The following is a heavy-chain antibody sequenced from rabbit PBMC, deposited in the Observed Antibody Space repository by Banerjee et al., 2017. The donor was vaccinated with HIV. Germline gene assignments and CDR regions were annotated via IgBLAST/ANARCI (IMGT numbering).Heavy chain of an antibody. CDR1: GFDFSSDA. CDR2: IYNGDGST. CDR3: ARDTGTSFSTYGMDL. Sequence: EESGGDLVQPEGSLTLTCKVSGFDFSSDAMCWVRQAPGKGPECIACIYNGDGSTYYASWVNGRFTVSKTSSTTVTLQMTSLTGADTATYFCARDTGTSFSTYGMDLWGPGTLVTVS. D-gene: IGHD7-1*01. J-gene: IGHJ6*01. V-gene: IGHV1S47*01.